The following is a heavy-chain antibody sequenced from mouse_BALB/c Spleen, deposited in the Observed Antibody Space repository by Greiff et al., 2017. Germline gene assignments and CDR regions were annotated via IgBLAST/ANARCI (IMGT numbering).Heavy chain of an antibody. CDR3: AREGGYDSWYFDV. J-gene: IGHJ1*01. CDR1: GFTFSDYY. CDR2: ISDGGSYT. D-gene: IGHD2-2*01. Sequence: EVQLQESGGGLVKPGGSLKLSCAASGFTFSDYYMYWVRQTPEKRLEWVATISDGGSYTYYPDSVKGRFTISRDNAKNNLYLQMSSLKSEDTAMYYCAREGGYDSWYFDVWGAGTTVTVSS. V-gene: IGHV5-4*02.